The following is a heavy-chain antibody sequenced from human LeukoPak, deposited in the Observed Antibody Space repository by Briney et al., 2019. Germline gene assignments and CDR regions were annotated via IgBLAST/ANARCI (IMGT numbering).Heavy chain of an antibody. CDR1: GFTFSSYG. CDR2: IWYDGSNK. CDR3: ARATDTAMVTPVDY. Sequence: PGGSLRLSCAASGFTFSSYGMHWVRQAPGKGLEWVAVIWYDGSNKYYADSVKGRFTISRDNSKNTLYLQMNSLRAEDTAVYYCARATDTAMVTPVDYWGQGTLVTVSS. D-gene: IGHD5-18*01. V-gene: IGHV3-33*01. J-gene: IGHJ4*02.